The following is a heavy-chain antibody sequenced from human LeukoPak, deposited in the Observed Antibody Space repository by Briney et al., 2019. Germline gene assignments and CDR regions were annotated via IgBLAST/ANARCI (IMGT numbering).Heavy chain of an antibody. CDR3: ARDLEHCRNIICSNSAY. CDR1: GASISSYN. D-gene: IGHD2-2*01. V-gene: IGHV4-59*01. Sequence: PSETLSLTCAVSGASISSYNWSWIRQPPGKGLEWIGGIYNSGRTNDNPSLKSRVTISKDTSKNQVSLNLRSVTAADTAVYYCARDLEHCRNIICSNSAYWGQGTLVTVSS. J-gene: IGHJ4*02. CDR2: IYNSGRT.